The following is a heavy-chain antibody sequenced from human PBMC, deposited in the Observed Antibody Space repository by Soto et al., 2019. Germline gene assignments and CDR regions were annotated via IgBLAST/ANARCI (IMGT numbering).Heavy chain of an antibody. J-gene: IGHJ4*02. Sequence: QMQLVQSGPEVKKPGTSVKVSCKASGFTFISSALQWVRQARGQRLEWIGWIVVGSGNTNYAQKFQERVTITRDTSTSTAYVELRSLRSEDTAVYYCAVRYCSGGICYFDYWGQGTLVTVSS. CDR2: IVVGSGNT. D-gene: IGHD2-15*01. CDR1: GFTFISSA. V-gene: IGHV1-58*01. CDR3: AVRYCSGGICYFDY.